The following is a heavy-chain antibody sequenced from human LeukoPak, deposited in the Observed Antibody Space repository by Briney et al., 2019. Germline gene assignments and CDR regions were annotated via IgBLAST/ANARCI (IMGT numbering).Heavy chain of an antibody. CDR2: INHSGST. CDR1: GGSFSGYY. Sequence: PSETLSLTCAVYGGSFSGYYWSWIRQPPGKGLEWIGEINHSGSTNYNPSLKSRVTISVDTSKNQFSLKLSSVTAADTAVYYCARGSLHYYDSSGYYVYWGQGTLVTVSS. J-gene: IGHJ4*02. D-gene: IGHD3-22*01. V-gene: IGHV4-34*01. CDR3: ARGSLHYYDSSGYYVY.